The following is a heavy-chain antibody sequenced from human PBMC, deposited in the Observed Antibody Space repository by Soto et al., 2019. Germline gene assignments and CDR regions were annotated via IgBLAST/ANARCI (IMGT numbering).Heavy chain of an antibody. CDR3: ARDRYTSSWFSDYYYYGMDV. CDR2: ISVDNGNT. V-gene: IGHV1-18*01. Sequence: ASVKVYCKASGYTFTSYDISWVRQAPGQGLEWMGWISVDNGNTNYIQKLQGRVTMTADTSTSTAYMEVRSLRSDDTAVYYCARDRYTSSWFSDYYYYGMDVWGQGTTVTVSS. D-gene: IGHD6-13*01. CDR1: GYTFTSYD. J-gene: IGHJ6*02.